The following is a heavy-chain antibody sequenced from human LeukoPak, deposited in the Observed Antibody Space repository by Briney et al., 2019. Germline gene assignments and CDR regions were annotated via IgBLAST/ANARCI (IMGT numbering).Heavy chain of an antibody. V-gene: IGHV3-30*04. CDR3: ARDIRFLEWLFSPPRDN. J-gene: IGHJ4*02. CDR2: ISYDGSNK. Sequence: GSLRLSCAASGFTFSSYAMHWVRQAPGKGLEWVAVISYDGSNKYYADSVKGRFTISRDNSKNTLYLQMNSLRAEDTAVYYCARDIRFLEWLFSPPRDNWGQGTLVTVSS. D-gene: IGHD3-3*01. CDR1: GFTFSSYA.